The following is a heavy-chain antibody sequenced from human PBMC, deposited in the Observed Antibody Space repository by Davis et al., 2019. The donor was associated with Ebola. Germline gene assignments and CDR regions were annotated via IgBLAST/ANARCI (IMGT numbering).Heavy chain of an antibody. CDR1: GGSMSSYY. D-gene: IGHD3-9*01. CDR3: ARSGYDILTGYTYYFDY. V-gene: IGHV4-59*01. Sequence: SETLSLTCTVSGGSMSSYYWSWIRQPPGKGLEWIGYIYYSGSTNYNPSLKSRVTISVDTSKNQFSLKLSSVTAADTAVYYCARSGYDILTGYTYYFDYWGQGTLVTVSS. J-gene: IGHJ4*02. CDR2: IYYSGST.